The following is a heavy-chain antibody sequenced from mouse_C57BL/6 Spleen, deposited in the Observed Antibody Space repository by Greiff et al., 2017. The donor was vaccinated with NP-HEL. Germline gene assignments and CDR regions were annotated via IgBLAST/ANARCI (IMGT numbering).Heavy chain of an antibody. CDR1: GFTFSDYG. D-gene: IGHD1-1*01. Sequence: DVHLVESGGGLVKPGGSLKLSCAASGFTFSDYGMHWVRQAPEKGLEWVAYISSGSSTIYYADTVKGRFTISRDNAKNTLFLQMTSLRSEDTAMYYCAREVLRYFDYWGQGTTLTVSS. V-gene: IGHV5-17*01. CDR3: AREVLRYFDY. CDR2: ISSGSSTI. J-gene: IGHJ2*01.